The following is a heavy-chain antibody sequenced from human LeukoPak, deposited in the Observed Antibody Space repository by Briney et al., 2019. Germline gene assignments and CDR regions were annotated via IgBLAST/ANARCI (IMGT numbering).Heavy chain of an antibody. J-gene: IGHJ4*02. CDR2: LYSGGST. CDR3: AREGRDSGYDR. V-gene: IGHV3-53*01. D-gene: IGHD5-12*01. Sequence: GGSLRLSCAASGFTVSANQMSWVRQAPGKGLGWVSLLYSGGSTYYAESVKGRSAISRDNSKNTLYLQMNSVRAEDTAVYYCAREGRDSGYDRWGQGTLVTVSS. CDR1: GFTVSANQ.